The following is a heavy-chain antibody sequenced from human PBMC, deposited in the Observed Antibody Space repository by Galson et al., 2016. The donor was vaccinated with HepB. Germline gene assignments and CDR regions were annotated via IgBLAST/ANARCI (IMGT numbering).Heavy chain of an antibody. CDR3: VKSRGYNYGFSDA. J-gene: IGHJ5*02. CDR1: GFIFSNSG. D-gene: IGHD5-18*01. V-gene: IGHV3-33*03. Sequence: SLRLSCAASGFIFSNSGMHWVRQAPGKGLEWVAVIWYDGSLHYTSDSVKGRFIISRDNSNSTVFLQMDSLTAEDTAMYYCVKSRGYNYGFSDAWGQGTLVTVSS. CDR2: IWYDGSLH.